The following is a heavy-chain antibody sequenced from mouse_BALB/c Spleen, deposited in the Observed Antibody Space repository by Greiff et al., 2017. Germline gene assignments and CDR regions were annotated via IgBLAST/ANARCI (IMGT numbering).Heavy chain of an antibody. V-gene: IGHV5-17*02. D-gene: IGHD2-4*01. J-gene: IGHJ4*01. Sequence: EVQLVESGGGLVQPGGSRKLSCAASGFTFSSFGMHWVRQAPEKGLEWVAYISSGSSTIYYADTVKGRFTISRDNPKNTLFLQMTSLRSEDTAMYYCAKEDRLRRAMDYWGQGTSVTVSS. CDR3: AKEDRLRRAMDY. CDR1: GFTFSSFG. CDR2: ISSGSSTI.